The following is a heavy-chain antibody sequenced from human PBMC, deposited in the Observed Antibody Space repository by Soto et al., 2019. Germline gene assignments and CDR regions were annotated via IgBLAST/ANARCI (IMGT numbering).Heavy chain of an antibody. CDR1: GYTFTSYG. V-gene: IGHV1-18*04. Sequence: ASVKVSCKASGYTFTSYGISWVRQSPGQGLEWMGWISAYNGNTNYAQKLQGRVTMTTDTSTSTAYMELSSLRSDDTAVYYCARDLAGEIYYDFWSGYYTGAFDIWGQGTMVTVSS. J-gene: IGHJ3*02. D-gene: IGHD3-3*01. CDR3: ARDLAGEIYYDFWSGYYTGAFDI. CDR2: ISAYNGNT.